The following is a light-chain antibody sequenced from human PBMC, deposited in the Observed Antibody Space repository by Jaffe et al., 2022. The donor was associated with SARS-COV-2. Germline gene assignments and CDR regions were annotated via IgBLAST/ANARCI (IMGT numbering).Light chain of an antibody. CDR2: AGS. CDR1: QNIIKY. V-gene: IGKV1-39*01. Sequence: DIQLTQSPSSLSASVGDRVTITCRASQNIIKYLNWYQQKPGRAPKLLIYAGSSLESAVSSRFSGSGSETDFTLTINSLQPEDFATYYCQQSYTSPSFGGGTKVEI. J-gene: IGKJ4*01. CDR3: QQSYTSPS.